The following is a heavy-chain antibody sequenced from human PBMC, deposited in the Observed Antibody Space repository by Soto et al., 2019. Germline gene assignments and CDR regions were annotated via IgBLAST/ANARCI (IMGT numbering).Heavy chain of an antibody. CDR3: AREIAAAGNDRDHRGDY. Sequence: QVQLQESGPGLVKPSQTLSLTCTVSGGSISSGGYYWSWIRQHPGKGLEWIGYIYYSGSTYYNPSRKSRVTISVDTSKNQFSLKLSSVTAADTAVYYCAREIAAAGNDRDHRGDYWGQGTLVTVSS. CDR2: IYYSGST. V-gene: IGHV4-31*03. J-gene: IGHJ4*02. D-gene: IGHD6-13*01. CDR1: GGSISSGGYY.